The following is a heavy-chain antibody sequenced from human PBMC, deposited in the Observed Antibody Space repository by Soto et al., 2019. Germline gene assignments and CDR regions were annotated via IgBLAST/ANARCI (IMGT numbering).Heavy chain of an antibody. CDR1: GFTFSSYA. D-gene: IGHD6-19*01. Sequence: GGSLRLSCAASGFTFSSYAMSWVRQAPGKRLEWVSAISGSGGSTYYADSVKGRFTISRDNSKNTLYLQMNSLRAEDTAVYYCSKDRAVAGTFDYWGQGTLVTVPS. J-gene: IGHJ4*02. CDR2: ISGSGGST. CDR3: SKDRAVAGTFDY. V-gene: IGHV3-23*01.